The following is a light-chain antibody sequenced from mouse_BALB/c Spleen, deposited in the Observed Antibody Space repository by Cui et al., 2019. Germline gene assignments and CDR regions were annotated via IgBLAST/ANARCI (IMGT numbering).Light chain of an antibody. CDR3: QQYSSYMYT. CDR2: WAS. V-gene: IGKV6-23*01. Sequence: DIVMTQSHKLMSTSVGDRVSITCKASQDVGTAVAWYQQKPGQSPKLLIYWASTRHTGVPDRFTGSGSGTDFTLTISNVQSEDLADYFCQQYSSYMYTFGGGTKLEIK. CDR1: QDVGTA. J-gene: IGKJ2*01.